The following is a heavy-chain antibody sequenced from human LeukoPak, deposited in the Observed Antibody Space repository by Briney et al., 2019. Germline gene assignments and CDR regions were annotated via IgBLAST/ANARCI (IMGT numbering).Heavy chain of an antibody. D-gene: IGHD3-22*01. CDR3: ARTQGTMTFDY. CDR1: GGSISSSSYY. Sequence: PSETLSLTCTVSGGSISSSSYYWGWIRQPPGKGLEWIGSIYYSGSTYYNPSLKSRVTISVDTSKNQFSLKLSSVTAADTAVYYCARTQGTMTFDYWGQGTLVTVSS. J-gene: IGHJ4*02. V-gene: IGHV4-39*01. CDR2: IYYSGST.